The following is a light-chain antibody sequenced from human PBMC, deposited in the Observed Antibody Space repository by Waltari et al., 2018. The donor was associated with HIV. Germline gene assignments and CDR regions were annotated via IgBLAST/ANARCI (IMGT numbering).Light chain of an antibody. CDR2: GAS. CDR3: LQTDSMPLT. V-gene: IGKV1-39*01. Sequence: ITCRAGQNIHTFLNWYQQQPGSAPKLLIFGASRLPSGVPSRFSGSGSETDFTLTIDNLQVEDFATYYCLQTDSMPLTFGPGTKVD. J-gene: IGKJ3*01. CDR1: QNIHTF.